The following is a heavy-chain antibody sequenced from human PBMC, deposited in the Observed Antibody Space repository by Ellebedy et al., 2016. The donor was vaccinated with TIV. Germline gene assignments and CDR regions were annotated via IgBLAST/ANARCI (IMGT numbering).Heavy chain of an antibody. D-gene: IGHD6-13*01. Sequence: SETLSLTXAVYGGSFSGYYWSWIRQPPGKGLEWIGEINHSGSTNYNPSLKSRVTISVDTSKNQFSLKLSSVTAADTAVYYCARGRSAGTDLSYYYYMDVWGKGTTVTVSS. CDR3: ARGRSAGTDLSYYYYMDV. CDR2: INHSGST. V-gene: IGHV4-34*01. CDR1: GGSFSGYY. J-gene: IGHJ6*03.